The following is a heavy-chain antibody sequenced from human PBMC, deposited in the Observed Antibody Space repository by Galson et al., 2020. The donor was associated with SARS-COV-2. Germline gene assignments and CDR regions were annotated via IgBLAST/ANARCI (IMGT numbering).Heavy chain of an antibody. V-gene: IGHV3-7*01. CDR2: IRGDGSET. Sequence: GGSLRLSCEVSGFIFKDFWMSWFRQAPGKSLEWVVNIRGDGSETNYVESVKGRFSISRDNAMNSLYLQMDSLRVEDTAVYYCTREGWQGAYWGQGSRVTVSS. J-gene: IGHJ4*02. CDR3: TREGWQGAY. CDR1: GFIFKDFW.